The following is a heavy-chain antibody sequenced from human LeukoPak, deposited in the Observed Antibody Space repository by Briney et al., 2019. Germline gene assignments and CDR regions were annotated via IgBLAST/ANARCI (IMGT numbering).Heavy chain of an antibody. J-gene: IGHJ4*02. CDR3: ARHDLGEYYGSGSYPN. CDR1: GGSISSSSYY. V-gene: IGHV4-39*01. D-gene: IGHD3-10*01. Sequence: PSETLSLTCTVSGGSISSSSYYWGWIRQPPGKGLEWIGSIYYSGSTYYNPSLKSRVTISVDTSKNQFSLKLSSVTAADTAVYYCARHDLGEYYGSGSYPNWGQGTLVTVSS. CDR2: IYYSGST.